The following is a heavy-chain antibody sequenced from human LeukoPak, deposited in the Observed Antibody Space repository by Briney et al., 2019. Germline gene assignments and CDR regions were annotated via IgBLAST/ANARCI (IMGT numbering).Heavy chain of an antibody. CDR1: GASISSYY. CDR3: VRGQTYASGKFDP. D-gene: IGHD3-10*01. J-gene: IGHJ5*02. V-gene: IGHV4-59*01. Sequence: SATLSLTCTVSGASISSYYWGWIRPPPGKGLEWIGYIYNSGTTNSNPSLKSRVTISKDTSKNQFSLKLSSVTAVDTAVYYCVRGQTYASGKFDPWGQGTLVTVSS. CDR2: IYNSGTT.